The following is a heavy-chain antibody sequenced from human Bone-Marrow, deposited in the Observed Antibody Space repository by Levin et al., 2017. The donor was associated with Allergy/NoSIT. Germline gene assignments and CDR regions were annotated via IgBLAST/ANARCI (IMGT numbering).Heavy chain of an antibody. Sequence: GGSLRLSCAASGFTFSSYWMHWVRQAPGKGLVWVSRINSDGSSTSYADSVKGRFTISRDNAKNTLYLQMNSLRAEDTAVYYCASFRDGSGGYYYYMDVWGKGTTVTVSS. J-gene: IGHJ6*03. CDR3: ASFRDGSGGYYYYMDV. V-gene: IGHV3-74*01. D-gene: IGHD3-10*01. CDR1: GFTFSSYW. CDR2: INSDGSST.